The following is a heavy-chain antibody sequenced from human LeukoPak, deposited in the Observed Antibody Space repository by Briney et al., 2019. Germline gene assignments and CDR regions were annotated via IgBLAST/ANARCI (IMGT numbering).Heavy chain of an antibody. J-gene: IGHJ6*04. CDR3: ARDWGQGSSWNYYYYYGMDV. Sequence: SETLSLTCTVSGGSVSSGSYYWSWLRQPPGKGLEWIGYIYYSGSTNYNPSLKSRVTISVDTSKNQFSLKLSSVTAADTAVYYCARDWGQGSSWNYYYYYGMDVWGKGTTVTVSS. CDR1: GGSVSSGSYY. D-gene: IGHD6-13*01. V-gene: IGHV4-61*01. CDR2: IYYSGST.